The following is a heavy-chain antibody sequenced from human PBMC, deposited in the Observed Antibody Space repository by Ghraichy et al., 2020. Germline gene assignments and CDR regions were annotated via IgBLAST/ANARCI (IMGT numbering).Heavy chain of an antibody. CDR3: ARIGRQEDYYYGMDV. D-gene: IGHD2-15*01. J-gene: IGHJ6*02. CDR1: GGSISSYY. Sequence: SETLSLTCTVSGGSISSYYWSWIRQPPGKGLEWIGYIYYSGSTNYNPSLKSRVTISVDTSKNQFSLKLSSVTAADTAVYYCARIGRQEDYYYGMDVWGQGTTVTGSS. CDR2: IYYSGST. V-gene: IGHV4-59*01.